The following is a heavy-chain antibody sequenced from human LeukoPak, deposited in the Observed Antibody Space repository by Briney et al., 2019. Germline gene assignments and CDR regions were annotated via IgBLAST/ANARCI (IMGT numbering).Heavy chain of an antibody. Sequence: PGGSLRLSCAASGFTFSSYSMNWVRQAPGEGLEWVSSISSSSSYIYYADSVKGRFTISRDNAKNSLYLQMNSLRAEDTAVYYCATTPDVLLWFGERYYFDYWGQGTLVTVSS. CDR3: ATTPDVLLWFGERYYFDY. V-gene: IGHV3-21*01. CDR2: ISSSSSYI. J-gene: IGHJ4*02. CDR1: GFTFSSYS. D-gene: IGHD3-10*01.